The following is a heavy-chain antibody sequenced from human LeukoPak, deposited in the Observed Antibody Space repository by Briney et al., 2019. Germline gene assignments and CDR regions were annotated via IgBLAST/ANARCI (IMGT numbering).Heavy chain of an antibody. J-gene: IGHJ4*02. CDR1: GYTFTGYY. V-gene: IGHV1-2*02. CDR3: ARLAGATGDY. Sequence: ASVKVSCKASGYTFTGYYMHWVRQAPGQGLEWMGWINPNSGGTNYAQKFQGRVTMNRDTAIHTAYMELSRLRSDHTARYYVARLAGATGDYWGQGTLVTVSS. D-gene: IGHD1-26*01. CDR2: INPNSGGT.